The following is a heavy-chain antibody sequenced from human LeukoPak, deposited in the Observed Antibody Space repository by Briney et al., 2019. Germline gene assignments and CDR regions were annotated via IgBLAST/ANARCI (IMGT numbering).Heavy chain of an antibody. CDR2: IYTSGST. CDR1: GGSISSYY. CDR3: ARLTLDFYSGYGGGSEYTDV. V-gene: IGHV4-4*07. J-gene: IGHJ6*03. D-gene: IGHD5-12*01. Sequence: PSETLSLTCTVSGGSISSYYWSWIRQPAGKGLEWIGRIYTSGSTNYNPSLKSRVTMSVDTSKNQFSLKLSSVTAADTAVYYCARLTLDFYSGYGGGSEYTDVWGKGTTVTVSS.